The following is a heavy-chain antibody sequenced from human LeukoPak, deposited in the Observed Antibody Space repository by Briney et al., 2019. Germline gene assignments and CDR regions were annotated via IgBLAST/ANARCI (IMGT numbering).Heavy chain of an antibody. Sequence: GGSLRLSCVASGFTFSSYAMSWVRQAPGKGLEWVSGISGNGGSTYYADSVKGRFTISRDNSKNTLYLQMSSLRAEDTAVYYCAKVRSSSSSLQFDYWGQGTLVTVSS. CDR3: AKVRSSSSSLQFDY. CDR2: ISGNGGST. V-gene: IGHV3-23*01. D-gene: IGHD6-6*01. CDR1: GFTFSSYA. J-gene: IGHJ4*02.